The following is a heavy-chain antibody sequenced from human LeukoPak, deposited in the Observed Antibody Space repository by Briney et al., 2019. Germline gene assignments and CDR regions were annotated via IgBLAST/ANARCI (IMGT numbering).Heavy chain of an antibody. CDR1: GFTVSSNY. V-gene: IGHV3-66*04. CDR2: IYSGGST. Sequence: GGSLRLSCAASGFTVSSNYMSWVRQAPGKGLEWVSVIYSGGSTYYADSVKGRFTISRDNSKNTLYLQMNSLRAEDTAVYYCARRPGSWIAVAGAGYYYYGMDVWGQGTTVTVSS. D-gene: IGHD6-19*01. CDR3: ARRPGSWIAVAGAGYYYYGMDV. J-gene: IGHJ6*02.